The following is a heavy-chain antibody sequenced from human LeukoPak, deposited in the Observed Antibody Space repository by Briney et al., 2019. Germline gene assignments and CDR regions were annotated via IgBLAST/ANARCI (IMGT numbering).Heavy chain of an antibody. J-gene: IGHJ4*02. Sequence: PGGSLRLSCAASGFTVSSNHMSWVRQAPGKGLEWVSVIYSGGSTNYADSVRGRFTISRDNSKNTLYLQMNSLRAEDTAVYYCARSYYSDSSGYYDYWGQGNLVTVSS. CDR3: ARSYYSDSSGYYDY. D-gene: IGHD3-22*01. CDR1: GFTVSSNH. CDR2: IYSGGST. V-gene: IGHV3-53*01.